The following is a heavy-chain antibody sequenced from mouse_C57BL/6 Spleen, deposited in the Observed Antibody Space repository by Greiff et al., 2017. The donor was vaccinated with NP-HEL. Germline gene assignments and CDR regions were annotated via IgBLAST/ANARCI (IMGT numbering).Heavy chain of an antibody. CDR3: ARYYDGSHWYFDV. Sequence: QVQLQQSGPELVKPGASVKISCKASGYAFSSSWMNWVKQRPGKGLEWIGRIYPGDGDTKYNGKFKGKATLTADKSSSTAYMQLSSLTSEDSAVYFCARYYDGSHWYFDVWGTGTTVTVSS. CDR1: GYAFSSSW. D-gene: IGHD2-3*01. V-gene: IGHV1-82*01. J-gene: IGHJ1*03. CDR2: IYPGDGDT.